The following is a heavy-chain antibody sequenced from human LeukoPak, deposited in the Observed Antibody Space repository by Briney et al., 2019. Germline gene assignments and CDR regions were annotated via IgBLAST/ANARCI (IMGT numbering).Heavy chain of an antibody. Sequence: PGGSLRLSCAASRFTFSSYAMSWVRQAPGKGLEWLANIRYDGGSKYYLDSMRGRFTISRDNAQNSVYLQVNSLRVEDTAMYYCAIIGTPGETEYYRLWGQGTLVTVSS. CDR2: IRYDGGSK. CDR1: RFTFSSYA. J-gene: IGHJ1*01. D-gene: IGHD2-21*01. V-gene: IGHV3-7*01. CDR3: AIIGTPGETEYYRL.